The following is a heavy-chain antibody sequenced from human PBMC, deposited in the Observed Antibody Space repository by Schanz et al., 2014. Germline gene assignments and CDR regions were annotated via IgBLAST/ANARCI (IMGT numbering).Heavy chain of an antibody. CDR2: ISSKGDMT. CDR1: GFTFSTST. J-gene: IGHJ4*02. D-gene: IGHD1-1*01. Sequence: EVQLVESGGGLVQPGGSLRLSCAASGFTFSTSTMHWVRQAPGKGLEYVSSISSKGDMTFYGNSVKGRFTISRDNAKNSLYLEMNSLRADDTALYYCARDRRNADLDYWGQGTLVTVSS. CDR3: ARDRRNADLDY. V-gene: IGHV3-64*01.